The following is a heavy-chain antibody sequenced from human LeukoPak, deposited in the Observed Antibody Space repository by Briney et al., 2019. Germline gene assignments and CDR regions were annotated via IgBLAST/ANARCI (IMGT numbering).Heavy chain of an antibody. Sequence: SVTVSCKASGGTFSSYAISWVRQAPGQGLEWMGGIIPIFGTANYAQKFQGRVTITTDESTSTAYMELSSLRSEDTAVYYCASGGSGITGTTSSRSAFDIWGQGTMVTVSS. V-gene: IGHV1-69*05. J-gene: IGHJ3*02. CDR2: IIPIFGTA. CDR1: GGTFSSYA. D-gene: IGHD1-7*01. CDR3: ASGGSGITGTTSSRSAFDI.